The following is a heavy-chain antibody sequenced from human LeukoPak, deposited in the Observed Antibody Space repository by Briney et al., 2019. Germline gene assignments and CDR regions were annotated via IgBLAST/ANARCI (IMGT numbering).Heavy chain of an antibody. CDR2: VSSGSSTI. Sequence: GGSLRLSCAASGFTFSDYYMSWIRQAPGKALEWVSYVSSGSSTIYYADSVKGRFTVSRDNGKRSLYLHMNSLRAEDTAMYYCARGKSSYCSGGCYFAPWGQGTLVTISS. D-gene: IGHD2-21*02. J-gene: IGHJ5*02. CDR3: ARGKSSYCSGGCYFAP. CDR1: GFTFSDYY. V-gene: IGHV3-11*04.